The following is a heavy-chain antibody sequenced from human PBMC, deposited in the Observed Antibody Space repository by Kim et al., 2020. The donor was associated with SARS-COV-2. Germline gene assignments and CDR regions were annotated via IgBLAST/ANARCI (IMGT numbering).Heavy chain of an antibody. CDR3: ARDPRGALRFLEWLSYF. CDR2: ISYDGSNK. J-gene: IGHJ4*01. CDR1: GFTFSSYA. D-gene: IGHD3-3*01. Sequence: GGSLRLSCAASGFTFSSYAMHWVRQAPGKGLEWVAVISYDGSNKYYADSVKGRFTISRDNSKNTLYLQMNSLRAEDTAVYYCARDPRGALRFLEWLSYF. V-gene: IGHV3-30-3*01.